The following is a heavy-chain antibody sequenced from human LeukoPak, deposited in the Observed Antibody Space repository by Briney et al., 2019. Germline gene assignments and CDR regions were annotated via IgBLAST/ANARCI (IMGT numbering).Heavy chain of an antibody. CDR3: ARDARSPVKNYYGMDV. CDR1: GFTFSSYA. CDR2: ISYDGSNK. Sequence: GGSLRLSRAASGFTFSSYAMHWVRQAPGKGLEWVAVISYDGSNKYYADSVKGRFTISRDNSKNTLYLQMNSLRAEDTAVYYCARDARSPVKNYYGMDVWGQGTTVTVSS. V-gene: IGHV3-30-3*01. D-gene: IGHD3-10*01. J-gene: IGHJ6*02.